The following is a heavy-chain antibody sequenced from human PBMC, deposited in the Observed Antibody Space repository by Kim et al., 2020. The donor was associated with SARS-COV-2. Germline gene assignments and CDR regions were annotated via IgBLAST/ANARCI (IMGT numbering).Heavy chain of an antibody. Sequence: VKGRFATSRDNSKNTMYMQVNSLRAEDTAVYYCATLTVTDYFGPWGQGTLVTVSA. V-gene: IGHV3-30*09. D-gene: IGHD1-7*01. J-gene: IGHJ5*02. CDR3: ATLTVTDYFGP.